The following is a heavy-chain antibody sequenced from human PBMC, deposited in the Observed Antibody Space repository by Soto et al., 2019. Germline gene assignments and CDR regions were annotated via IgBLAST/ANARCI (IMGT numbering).Heavy chain of an antibody. D-gene: IGHD5-18*01. Sequence: GGSLRLSCAASGFTFSSYWMSWVRQAPGKGLEWVANIKQDGSEKYYVDSVKGRFTISRDNAKNSLFLQMNSLRAEDTAVYYCARDTGIGYSYGGSLDYWGQGTLVTVSS. V-gene: IGHV3-7*05. J-gene: IGHJ4*02. CDR2: IKQDGSEK. CDR1: GFTFSSYW. CDR3: ARDTGIGYSYGGSLDY.